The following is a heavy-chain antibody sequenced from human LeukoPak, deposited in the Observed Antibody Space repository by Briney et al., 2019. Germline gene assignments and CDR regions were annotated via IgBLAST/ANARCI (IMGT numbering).Heavy chain of an antibody. V-gene: IGHV3-21*01. CDR1: GFTFSSYS. CDR2: ISSSSSYI. J-gene: IGHJ4*02. D-gene: IGHD2-15*01. Sequence: GGSLRLSCAASGFTFSSYSMNWVRQAPGKGLEWVSSISSSSSYIYYADSVKGRFTISRDNAKNSLYLQMNSLRAEDTAVYYCARDLQDLFCSGGSCYSYFDYWGQGTLVTVSS. CDR3: ARDLQDLFCSGGSCYSYFDY.